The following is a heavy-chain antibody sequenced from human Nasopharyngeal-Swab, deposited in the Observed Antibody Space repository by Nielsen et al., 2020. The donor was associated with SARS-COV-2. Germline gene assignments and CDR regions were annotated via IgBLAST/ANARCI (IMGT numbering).Heavy chain of an antibody. Sequence: SLTISCAASGFTFSSYGMHWVRQAPVKGLEWVAVIWYDGSNKYYADSVKGRFTISRDNSKNTLYLQMNSLRAEDTAVYYCARDSPVGARDAEYFQHWGQGTLVTVSS. V-gene: IGHV3-33*01. CDR2: IWYDGSNK. CDR3: ARDSPVGARDAEYFQH. J-gene: IGHJ1*01. D-gene: IGHD1-26*01. CDR1: GFTFSSYG.